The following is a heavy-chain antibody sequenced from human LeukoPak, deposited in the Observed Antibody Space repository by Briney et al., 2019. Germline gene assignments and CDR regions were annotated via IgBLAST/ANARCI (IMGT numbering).Heavy chain of an antibody. D-gene: IGHD3-10*01. CDR3: ARTDRITRAFDI. CDR2: IYYSGST. CDR1: GGSDSSSSYY. V-gene: IGHV4-39*07. J-gene: IGHJ3*02. Sequence: KPSETLSPTCTVSGGSDSSSSYYWGWIRQPPGKGLEWIGSIYYSGSTYYNPSLKSRVTISVDTSKNQFSLKLSSVTAADTAVYYCARTDRITRAFDIWGQGTMVTVSS.